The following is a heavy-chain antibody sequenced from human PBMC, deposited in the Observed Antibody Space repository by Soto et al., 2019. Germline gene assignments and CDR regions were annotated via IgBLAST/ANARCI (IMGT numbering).Heavy chain of an antibody. CDR3: AKGGRQWLVTSDFNY. CDR2: VSHDGRNT. D-gene: IGHD6-19*01. J-gene: IGHJ4*02. Sequence: VQLVESGGGVVQPGRSLRLSCAASGFTFSDYAMHWVRQAPGKGLEWVAVVSHDGRNTHYADSLKGRFTISRDSSENTVSLEMTSLRAEDTAVYYCAKGGRQWLVTSDFNYWGQGALVTVSS. V-gene: IGHV3-30*18. CDR1: GFTFSDYA.